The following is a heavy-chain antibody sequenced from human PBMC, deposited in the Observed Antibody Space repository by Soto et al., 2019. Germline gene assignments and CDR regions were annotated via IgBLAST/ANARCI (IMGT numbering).Heavy chain of an antibody. V-gene: IGHV3-74*01. CDR3: ARGLFLDY. D-gene: IGHD3-3*01. CDR1: GFTFSNYX. Sequence: EVQLVESGGGLVQPGGSLRLSXATXGFTFSNYXMHWVRQAPGKGPVWVSRINEDESNTNYADSVKGRFTISRDNAKNTLYLQMNSLRAEDTAVYYCARGLFLDYWGQGTRVTVSS. CDR2: INEDESNT. J-gene: IGHJ4*02.